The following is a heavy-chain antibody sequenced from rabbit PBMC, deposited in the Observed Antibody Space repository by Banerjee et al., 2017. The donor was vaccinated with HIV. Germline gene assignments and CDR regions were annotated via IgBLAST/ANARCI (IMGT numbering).Heavy chain of an antibody. CDR1: GFSFSNIYW. Sequence: QEQLVESGGGLVQPEGSLTLTCTASGFSFSNIYWISWVRQAPGKGLEWIAYIYTAGGSTYYASWAKGRFTVTRSTSLNTVTLQLNSLTAADTATYFCARRTAENGYGYGLFNLWGPGTLVTVS. J-gene: IGHJ4*01. D-gene: IGHD6-1*01. CDR3: ARRTAENGYGYGLFNL. V-gene: IGHV1S47*01. CDR2: IYTAGGST.